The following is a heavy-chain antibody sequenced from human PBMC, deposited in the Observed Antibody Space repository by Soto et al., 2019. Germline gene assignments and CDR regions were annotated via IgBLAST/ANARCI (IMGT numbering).Heavy chain of an antibody. V-gene: IGHV3-23*01. CDR2: ISGSGGST. J-gene: IGHJ3*02. CDR1: GFTFSSYA. D-gene: IGHD3-10*01. CDR3: AKDPTFNRGVMGAFDI. Sequence: GGSLRLSCAASGFTFSSYAMSWVRQAPGKGLEWVSAISGSGGSTYYADSVKGRFTISRDNSKNTLYLQMNSLRAEDTAVYYCAKDPTFNRGVMGAFDIWGQGTMVTV.